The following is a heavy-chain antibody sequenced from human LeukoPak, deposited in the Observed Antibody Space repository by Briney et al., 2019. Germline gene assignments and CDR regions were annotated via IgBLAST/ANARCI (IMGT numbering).Heavy chain of an antibody. CDR3: ARGGIRNRHYYFYMDV. Sequence: PSETLSLTCAVYGGSFTGYYWSWIRQPPGKGLEWIGEINLSGSTNYNPSLKSRVTISVDTSKNQFSLKLDSVTAADTAVYYWARGGIRNRHYYFYMDVWGKGTTVTVAS. V-gene: IGHV4-34*01. J-gene: IGHJ6*03. CDR2: INLSGST. CDR1: GGSFTGYY. D-gene: IGHD1-14*01.